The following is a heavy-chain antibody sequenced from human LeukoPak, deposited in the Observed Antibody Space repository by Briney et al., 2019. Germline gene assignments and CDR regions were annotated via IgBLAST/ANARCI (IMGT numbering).Heavy chain of an antibody. D-gene: IGHD2-15*01. J-gene: IGHJ3*02. Sequence: SETLSLTCTVSGGSISSYYWSWIRQPPGKGLEWIGYIYYSGSTNCNPSLKSRVTISVDTSKNQFSLKLSSVTAADTAVYYCAREGECSGGSCYPNDAFDIWGQGTMVTVSS. CDR1: GGSISSYY. CDR2: IYYSGST. V-gene: IGHV4-59*01. CDR3: AREGECSGGSCYPNDAFDI.